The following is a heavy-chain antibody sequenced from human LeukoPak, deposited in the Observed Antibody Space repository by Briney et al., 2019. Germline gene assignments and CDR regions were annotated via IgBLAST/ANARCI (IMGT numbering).Heavy chain of an antibody. CDR2: IKQDGSEK. V-gene: IGHV3-7*01. Sequence: SGGSLRLSCAASGFTFSSYGMTWFRQAPGKGLEWVANIKQDGSEKYYVDAVKGRFTISRDNAKNSLYLQMNSLRAEDTAVYYCARDTGGGYSCYDCWGQGALVTVSS. J-gene: IGHJ4*02. CDR3: ARDTGGGYSCYDC. CDR1: GFTFSSYG. D-gene: IGHD5-18*01.